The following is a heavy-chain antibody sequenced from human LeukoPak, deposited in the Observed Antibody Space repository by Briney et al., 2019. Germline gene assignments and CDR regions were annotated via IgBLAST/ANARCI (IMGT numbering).Heavy chain of an antibody. V-gene: IGHV3-48*03. CDR2: ISSSSTTI. Sequence: PGESLRLSCAASGFTFSSYELYWVRQAPGKGLEWISYISSSSTTIKYADSVRGRFTISRDDAGESLYLQMNSLRAEDTAIYYCGASRQYVVAFDIWGQGTLVTVSS. D-gene: IGHD3-16*01. CDR1: GFTFSSYE. CDR3: GASRQYVVAFDI. J-gene: IGHJ3*02.